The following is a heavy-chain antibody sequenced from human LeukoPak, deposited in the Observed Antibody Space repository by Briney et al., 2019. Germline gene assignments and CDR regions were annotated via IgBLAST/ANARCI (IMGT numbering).Heavy chain of an antibody. CDR3: ARGVGRGSYSPIDLGDY. CDR1: GYTFTNYG. J-gene: IGHJ4*02. CDR2: INPSGGST. D-gene: IGHD1-26*01. Sequence: ASVKVSCKASGYTFTNYGISWVRQAPGQGLEWMGIINPSGGSTSYAQKFQGRVTMTRDTSTSTVYMELSSLRSEDTAVYYCARGVGRGSYSPIDLGDYWGQGTLVTVSS. V-gene: IGHV1-46*01.